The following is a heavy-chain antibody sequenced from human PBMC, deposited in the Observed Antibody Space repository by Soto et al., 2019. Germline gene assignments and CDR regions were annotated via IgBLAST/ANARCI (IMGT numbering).Heavy chain of an antibody. CDR3: ARALREELPIYYFDS. J-gene: IGHJ4*02. CDR1: GFSLSKARMG. V-gene: IGHV2-26*01. D-gene: IGHD1-7*01. Sequence: SGPTLVNPTETLTLTCTVSGFSLSKARMGVSWIRQPPGKALEWLAHIFWNDERSYNTSLKSRLTISRDTSKSQVVLTMTNVDPVDTGTYFCARALREELPIYYFDSWGQGTMVTVSS. CDR2: IFWNDER.